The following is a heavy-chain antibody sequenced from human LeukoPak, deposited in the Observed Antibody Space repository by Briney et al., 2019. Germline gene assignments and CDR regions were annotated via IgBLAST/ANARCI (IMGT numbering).Heavy chain of an antibody. CDR2: IYSGGRT. D-gene: IGHD4-11*01. Sequence: GGSLRLSCAASGLIVSSNYMTWVRQAPGKGLEWVSIIYSGGRTYYTDSVKGRFTISRDNSKNTLYLQMNSLRAEDTAVYYCARERYSNFDYWGQGTLVTVSS. CDR3: ARERYSNFDY. J-gene: IGHJ4*02. V-gene: IGHV3-66*01. CDR1: GLIVSSNY.